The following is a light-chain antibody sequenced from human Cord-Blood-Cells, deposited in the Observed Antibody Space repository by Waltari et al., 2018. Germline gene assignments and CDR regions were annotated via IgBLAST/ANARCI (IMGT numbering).Light chain of an antibody. Sequence: VTPGEPASTSCRSSQSLLHSNGYNYLDWYLQKPGQSPQLLIYLGSNRASGVPDRFSGSGSGTDFTLKISRVEAEDVGVYYCMQALQTLLTFGGGTKVEIK. CDR3: MQALQTLLT. CDR1: QSLLHSNGYNY. CDR2: LGS. J-gene: IGKJ4*01. V-gene: IGKV2-28*01.